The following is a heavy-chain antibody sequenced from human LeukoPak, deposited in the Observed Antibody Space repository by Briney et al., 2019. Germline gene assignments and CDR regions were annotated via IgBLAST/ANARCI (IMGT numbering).Heavy chain of an antibody. V-gene: IGHV3-72*01. CDR2: VRNKANSYIT. Sequence: GGSMRLSCAAYGFTFSDHYMDWVRQAPGKGLEWVGRVRNKANSYITMYAASVKGRFTISRNDSENSLYLQMNSLKTEDTAVYYCGRIRGSYLHWYFDLWGRGTLVTVSS. J-gene: IGHJ2*01. D-gene: IGHD1-26*01. CDR1: GFTFSDHY. CDR3: GRIRGSYLHWYFDL.